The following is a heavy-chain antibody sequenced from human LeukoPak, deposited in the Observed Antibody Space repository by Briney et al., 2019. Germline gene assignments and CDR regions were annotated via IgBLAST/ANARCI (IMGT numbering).Heavy chain of an antibody. V-gene: IGHV3-72*01. CDR3: VRVVHITANYPFDY. Sequence: PGGSLRLSCAASGFTFSDHYMDWVRQAPGKGLEWVGRTRNKANSYTTEYAASVKGSFTISRDDSQNSLYLQMNSLKSEDTAVYYCVRVVHITANYPFDYWGQGTLVTVSS. CDR2: TRNKANSYTT. D-gene: IGHD2-21*01. CDR1: GFTFSDHY. J-gene: IGHJ4*02.